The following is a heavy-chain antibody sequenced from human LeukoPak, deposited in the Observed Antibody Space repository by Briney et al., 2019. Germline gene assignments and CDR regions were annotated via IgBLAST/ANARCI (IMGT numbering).Heavy chain of an antibody. CDR1: GYTFIDYY. D-gene: IGHD3-10*01. Sequence: GASVKVSCKASGYTFIDYYIHWVRQATGQGLEWMGWMNPNSGNTGYAQKFQGRVTITRNTSISTAYMELSSLRSEDTAVYYCARVVIRGYYYYYMDVWGKGTTVTVSS. CDR2: MNPNSGNT. J-gene: IGHJ6*03. CDR3: ARVVIRGYYYYYMDV. V-gene: IGHV1-8*03.